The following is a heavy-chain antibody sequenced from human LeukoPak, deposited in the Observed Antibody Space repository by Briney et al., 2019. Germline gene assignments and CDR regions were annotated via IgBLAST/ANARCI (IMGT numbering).Heavy chain of an antibody. J-gene: IGHJ6*03. D-gene: IGHD1-26*01. Sequence: ASVKVSCKASGYTFTTYGLSWVRQAPGQGLEWMGWISGYNGNTNYAQSLQGRVTMTADTSSNTAYMELRSLRSDDTAVYYCARDLGIVGATPPLYYMDVWGKGTTVTVSS. V-gene: IGHV1-18*01. CDR1: GYTFTTYG. CDR2: ISGYNGNT. CDR3: ARDLGIVGATPPLYYMDV.